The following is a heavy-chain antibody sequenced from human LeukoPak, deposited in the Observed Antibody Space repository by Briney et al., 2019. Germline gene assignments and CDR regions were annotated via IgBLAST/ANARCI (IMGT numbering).Heavy chain of an antibody. Sequence: SETVSLTCTVSGLSISSYYWSWIRQSPVKGLEWIGYIFPSGSAFYNPSLESRVTISLDTSEKQFYLTLSSVTAADTAVYYCARRDDYFYDMDVWGKGTTVTVSS. CDR2: IFPSGSA. J-gene: IGHJ6*04. CDR1: GLSISSYY. V-gene: IGHV4-4*09. CDR3: ARRDDYFYDMDV.